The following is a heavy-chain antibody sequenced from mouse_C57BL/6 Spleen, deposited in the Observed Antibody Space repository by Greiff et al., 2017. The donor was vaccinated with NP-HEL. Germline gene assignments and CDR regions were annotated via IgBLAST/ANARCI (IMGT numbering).Heavy chain of an antibody. V-gene: IGHV1-82*01. Sequence: QVQLKQSGPELVKPGASVKISCKASGYAFSSSWMNWVKQRPGKGLEWIGRIYPGDGDTNYNGKFKGKATLTADKSSSTAYMQLSSLTSEDSAVYFCAPSTVVPFAYWGQGTLVTVSA. CDR1: GYAFSSSW. CDR2: IYPGDGDT. D-gene: IGHD1-1*01. J-gene: IGHJ3*01. CDR3: APSTVVPFAY.